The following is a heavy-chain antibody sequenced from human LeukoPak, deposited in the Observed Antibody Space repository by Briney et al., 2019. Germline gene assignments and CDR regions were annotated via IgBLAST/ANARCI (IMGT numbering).Heavy chain of an antibody. J-gene: IGHJ4*02. D-gene: IGHD3-3*01. CDR1: GGTFSSYG. V-gene: IGHV1-18*01. CDR3: ARVGPAGLRFLEWLLYLDY. CDR2: ISAYNGNT. Sequence: ASVKVSCKASGGTFSSYGISWVRQAPGQGLEWMGWISAYNGNTNYAQKLQGRVTMTTDTSTSTAYMELRSLRSDDTAVYYCARVGPAGLRFLEWLLYLDYWGQGTLVTVSS.